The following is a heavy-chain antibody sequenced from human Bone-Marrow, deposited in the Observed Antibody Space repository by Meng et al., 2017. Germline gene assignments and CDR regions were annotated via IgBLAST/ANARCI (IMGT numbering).Heavy chain of an antibody. J-gene: IGHJ3*02. V-gene: IGHV3-48*04. CDR2: ISSSGSTI. CDR1: GFTFSSYW. Sequence: GGSLRLSCAASGFTFSSYWMSWVRQAPGKGLEWVSYISSSGSTIYYADSVKGRFTISRDNAKNSLYLQMNSLRAEDTAVYYCARVSGRGDEHAFDIWGQGTMVTVSS. D-gene: IGHD3-10*01. CDR3: ARVSGRGDEHAFDI.